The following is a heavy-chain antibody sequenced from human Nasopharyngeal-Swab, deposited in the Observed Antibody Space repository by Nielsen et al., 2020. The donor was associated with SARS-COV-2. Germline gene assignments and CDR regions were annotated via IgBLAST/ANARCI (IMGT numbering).Heavy chain of an antibody. CDR3: ARIPMAAAPDFDY. V-gene: IGHV1-18*04. D-gene: IGHD6-13*01. CDR2: ISAYNGDT. Sequence: ASVKVSCKASGYTFTSYYIHWVRQAPGQGLEWMGWISAYNGDTNYAQKLQGRVTMTTDTSTSTAYMELRSLRSDDTAVYFCARIPMAAAPDFDYWGQGTLVTVSS. CDR1: GYTFTSYY. J-gene: IGHJ4*02.